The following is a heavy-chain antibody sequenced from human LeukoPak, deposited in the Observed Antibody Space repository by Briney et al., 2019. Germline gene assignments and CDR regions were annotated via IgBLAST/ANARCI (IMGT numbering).Heavy chain of an antibody. Sequence: SVKVSCKASGGTFSSYAISWVRQAPGQGLEWMGGIIPIFGTANYAQKFQGRVTITTDESTSTAYMELSSLRSEDTAVYYCAGGSSTDYGDYYMDVWGKGTTVTVSS. V-gene: IGHV1-69*05. D-gene: IGHD4-17*01. CDR1: GGTFSSYA. J-gene: IGHJ6*03. CDR2: IIPIFGTA. CDR3: AGGSSTDYGDYYMDV.